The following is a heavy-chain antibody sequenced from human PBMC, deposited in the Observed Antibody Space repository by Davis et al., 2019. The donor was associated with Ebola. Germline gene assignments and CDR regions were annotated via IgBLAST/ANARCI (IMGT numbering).Heavy chain of an antibody. CDR3: ARGAVHVGELSPPFDD. D-gene: IGHD3-16*02. CDR1: GYTFTSYY. Sequence: ASVQVSCKASGYTFTSYYMHWVRQAPGQGLEWLGIINPSGGSTSYAQKLQGRVTMTRDTSTSTVYMELSSLRSEDTAVYYCARGAVHVGELSPPFDDWGQGTLVTVSS. CDR2: INPSGGST. V-gene: IGHV1-46*01. J-gene: IGHJ4*02.